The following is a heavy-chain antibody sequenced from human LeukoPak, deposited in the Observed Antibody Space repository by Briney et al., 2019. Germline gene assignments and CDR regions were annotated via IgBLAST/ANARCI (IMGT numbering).Heavy chain of an antibody. CDR1: GFTFSSYS. D-gene: IGHD6-13*01. Sequence: GGSLRLSCAASGFTFSSYSMNWVRQAPGKGLEWVSSISSSSSYIYYADSVKGRFTISRDNAKNSLYLKMNSLRAEDTAVYYCARDSARGYGYSSSWNFDYWGQGTLVTVSS. CDR3: ARDSARGYGYSSSWNFDY. CDR2: ISSSSSYI. V-gene: IGHV3-21*01. J-gene: IGHJ4*02.